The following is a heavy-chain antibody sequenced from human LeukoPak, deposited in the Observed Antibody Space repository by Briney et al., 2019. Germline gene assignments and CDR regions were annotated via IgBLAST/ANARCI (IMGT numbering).Heavy chain of an antibody. J-gene: IGHJ4*02. CDR3: AREGPTYYYDSSGYGPDY. V-gene: IGHV1-46*01. CDR2: INPSGGST. D-gene: IGHD3-22*01. CDR1: GYTFTSYY. Sequence: GASVKVSFKASGYTFTSYYMHWVRQAPGQGLEWMGIINPSGGSTSYAQKFQGRVTMTRDTSTSTVYMELSSLTSEDTAVYHCAREGPTYYYDSSGYGPDYWGQGTLVTVSS.